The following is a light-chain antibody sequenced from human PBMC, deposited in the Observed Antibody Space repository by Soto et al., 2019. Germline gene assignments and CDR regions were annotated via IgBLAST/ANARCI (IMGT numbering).Light chain of an antibody. CDR3: QQYYSYPRT. V-gene: IGKV1-8*01. Sequence: AIRMTQSPSSLSASTGGIVTITFRASQGISSYLAWYQQKPGKAPNLLIYAASTLQSGVPSRFSGSGSGTDFTLTITCLQSEDFATYYCQQYYSYPRTFGQGTKVDIK. CDR1: QGISSY. J-gene: IGKJ1*01. CDR2: AAS.